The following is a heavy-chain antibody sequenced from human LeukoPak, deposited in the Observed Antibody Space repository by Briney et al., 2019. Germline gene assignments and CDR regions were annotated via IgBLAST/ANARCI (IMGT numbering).Heavy chain of an antibody. V-gene: IGHV4-59*08. CDR3: ARLPRFPPPYYFDY. CDR2: IYYSGST. Sequence: PSETLSLTCTVSGVSISSFYWSWIRQPPGKALEWIGYIYYSGSTNYNPSLKSRVTISVDTSKNQFSLKLRSVTAADTAVYYCARLPRFPPPYYFDYWGQGTLVTVSS. J-gene: IGHJ4*02. CDR1: GVSISSFY. D-gene: IGHD2-21*01.